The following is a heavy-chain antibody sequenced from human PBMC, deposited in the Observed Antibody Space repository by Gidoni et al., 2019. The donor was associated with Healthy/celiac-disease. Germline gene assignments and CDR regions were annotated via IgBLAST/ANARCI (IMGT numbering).Heavy chain of an antibody. D-gene: IGHD3-9*01. CDR2: INHSGST. Sequence: QVQLQQWGAGLLKPSETLSLTCAVYVGSFSGYYWSWIRQPPGKGLEWIGEINHSGSTNYNPSLKSRVTISVDTSKNQFSLKLSSVTAADTAVYYCARGGYDILTGYWSYWGQGTLVTVSS. CDR1: VGSFSGYY. CDR3: ARGGYDILTGYWSY. V-gene: IGHV4-34*01. J-gene: IGHJ4*02.